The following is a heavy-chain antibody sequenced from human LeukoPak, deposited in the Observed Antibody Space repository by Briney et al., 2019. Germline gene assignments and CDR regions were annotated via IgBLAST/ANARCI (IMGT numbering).Heavy chain of an antibody. D-gene: IGHD3-3*01. CDR2: IYYSGST. J-gene: IGHJ6*02. V-gene: IGHV4-59*08. CDR3: ARQDFTGGSPYYYGMDV. CDR1: GGSISSYY. Sequence: KASETLSLTCTVSGGSISSYYWSWIRQPPGKGLEWIGYIYYSGSTNYNPSLKSRVTISVDTSKNQFSLKLSSVTAADTAVYYCARQDFTGGSPYYYGMDVWGQGTTVTVSS.